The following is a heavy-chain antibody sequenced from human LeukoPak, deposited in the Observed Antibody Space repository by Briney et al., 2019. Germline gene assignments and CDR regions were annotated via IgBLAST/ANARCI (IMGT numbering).Heavy chain of an antibody. Sequence: ASVKVSCKASGYSFNIYGLTWVRQAPGQGLEWMGWISASNGQTNYAQKFQGRVSMTTDASTTTAYVEIRSLTSEDTATYYCAKAMYASSSAVDWGQGTLVTVS. J-gene: IGHJ4*02. CDR2: ISASNGQT. CDR3: AKAMYASSSAVD. CDR1: GYSFNIYG. D-gene: IGHD2-8*01. V-gene: IGHV1-18*01.